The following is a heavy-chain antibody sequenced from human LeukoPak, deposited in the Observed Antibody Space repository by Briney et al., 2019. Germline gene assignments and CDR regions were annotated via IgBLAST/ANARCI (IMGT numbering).Heavy chain of an antibody. J-gene: IGHJ5*02. D-gene: IGHD3-9*01. CDR2: ISGSGGST. V-gene: IGHV3-23*01. CDR3: AKGEVFWVLDP. Sequence: GGSLRLSCAASGFTFDDYGMSWVRQAPGKGLEWVSAISGSGGSTYYADSVMGRFTISRDNSKNTLYLQMNSLRAEDTAVYYCAKGEVFWVLDPWGQGTLVTVSS. CDR1: GFTFDDYG.